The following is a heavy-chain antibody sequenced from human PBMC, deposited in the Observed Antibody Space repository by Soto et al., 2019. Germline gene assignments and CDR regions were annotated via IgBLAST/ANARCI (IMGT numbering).Heavy chain of an antibody. J-gene: IGHJ4*02. V-gene: IGHV4-59*01. CDR2: IYYSGST. CDR3: ARALYSSSWYGY. Sequence: SETLSLTCTVSGGSISSYYWSWIRQPPGKGLEWIGYIYYSGSTNYNPSLKSRVTISVDTSKNQLSLKLSSVTAADTAVYYCARALYSSSWYGYWGQGTLVTVSS. D-gene: IGHD6-13*01. CDR1: GGSISSYY.